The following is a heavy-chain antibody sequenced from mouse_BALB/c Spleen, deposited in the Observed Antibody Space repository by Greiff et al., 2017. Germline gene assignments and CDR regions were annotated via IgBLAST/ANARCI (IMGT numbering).Heavy chain of an antibody. V-gene: IGHV1-4*01. CDR3: ARGSSYEAWFAY. Sequence: VQLQQSGAELARPGASVKMSCKASGYTFTSYTMHWVKQRPGQGLEWIGYINPSSGYTNYNQKFKDKATLTADKSSSTAYMQLSSLTSEDSAVYYCARGSSYEAWFAYWGQGTLVTVSA. CDR2: INPSSGYT. D-gene: IGHD1-1*01. J-gene: IGHJ3*01. CDR1: GYTFTSYT.